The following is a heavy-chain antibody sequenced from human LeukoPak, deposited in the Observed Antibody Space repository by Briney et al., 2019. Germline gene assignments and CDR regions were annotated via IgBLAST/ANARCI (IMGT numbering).Heavy chain of an antibody. CDR3: AMVGATRSDF. CDR2: ISGDGGNI. Sequence: GSLRLSCAASGFTFDDYDMHWVRQAPGKGLEWVSLISGDGGNIYYEDSVKGRFTISRDNSKNSLFLQMTSLRTEDTAFYYCAMVGATRSDFWGQGTLVTVSS. V-gene: IGHV3-43*02. J-gene: IGHJ4*02. D-gene: IGHD1-26*01. CDR1: GFTFDDYD.